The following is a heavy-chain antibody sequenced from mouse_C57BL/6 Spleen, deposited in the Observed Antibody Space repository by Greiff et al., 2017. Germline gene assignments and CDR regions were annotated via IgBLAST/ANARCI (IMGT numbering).Heavy chain of an antibody. D-gene: IGHD3-2*02. V-gene: IGHV1-4*01. CDR2: INPSSGYT. CDR3: ARVQLRLGYAMDY. Sequence: HVHLQQSGAELVCIGASVKMSCTASGYTFTSYTMHWVKQRPGQGLEWIGYINPSSGYTKYNQKFKDKATLTADKSSSTAYMQLSSLTSEDSAVYYCARVQLRLGYAMDYWGQGTSVTVAS. CDR1: GYTFTSYT. J-gene: IGHJ4*01.